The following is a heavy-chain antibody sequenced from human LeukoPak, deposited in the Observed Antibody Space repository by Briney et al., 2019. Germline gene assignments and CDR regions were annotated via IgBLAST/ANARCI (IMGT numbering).Heavy chain of an antibody. CDR2: INPNSGGT. V-gene: IGHV1-2*02. CDR1: GYTFTGYY. Sequence: GASVKVSCKASGYTFTGYYMHWVRQAPGQGLEWMGWINPNSGGTNYARKFQGRVTMTRDTSISTAYMELSRLRSDDTAVYYCARATTPGYSSGWYNYWGQGTLVTVSS. D-gene: IGHD6-19*01. J-gene: IGHJ4*02. CDR3: ARATTPGYSSGWYNY.